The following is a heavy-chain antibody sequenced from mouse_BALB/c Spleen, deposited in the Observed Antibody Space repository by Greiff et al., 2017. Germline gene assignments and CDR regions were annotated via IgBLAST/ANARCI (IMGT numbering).Heavy chain of an antibody. V-gene: IGHV1S81*02. CDR3: TRALGGFAY. CDR1: GYTFTSYY. J-gene: IGHJ3*01. CDR2: INPSNGGT. Sequence: QVQLQQPGAELVKPGASVKLSCKASGYTFTSYYMYWVKQRPGQGLEWIGEINPSNGGTNFNEKFKSKATLTVDKSSSTAYMQLSSLTSEDSAVYYCTRALGGFAYWGQGTLVTVSA.